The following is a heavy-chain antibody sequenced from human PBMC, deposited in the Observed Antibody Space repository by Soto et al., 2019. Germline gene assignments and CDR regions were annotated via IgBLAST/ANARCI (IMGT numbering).Heavy chain of an antibody. CDR2: ISYDGSNK. Sequence: GGSLRLSCAASGFTFSSYAMHWVRQAPGKGLEWVAVISYDGSNKDYADSEKGRFTISRDNCKNTLYLQMNSLRAEDTAVYYSARDPQYLDNSWFDPWGQGTLVTVSS. D-gene: IGHD2-2*01. V-gene: IGHV3-30*04. J-gene: IGHJ5*02. CDR1: GFTFSSYA. CDR3: ARDPQYLDNSWFDP.